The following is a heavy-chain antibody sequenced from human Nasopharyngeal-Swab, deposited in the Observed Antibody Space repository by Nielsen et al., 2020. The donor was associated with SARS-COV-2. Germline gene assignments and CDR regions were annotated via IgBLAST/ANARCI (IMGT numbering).Heavy chain of an antibody. Sequence: SETLSLTCTVSGDSINSYYWSWIRQPPGKGLEWIGYIYYTGNTNYNPSLKSRVTISVDTSKNQFSLNLSSVTAADTAVYYCGRGACSITTCYENVDVWGQGTTVTVSS. J-gene: IGHJ6*02. CDR1: GDSINSYY. D-gene: IGHD2-2*01. CDR2: IYYTGNT. V-gene: IGHV4-59*01. CDR3: GRGACSITTCYENVDV.